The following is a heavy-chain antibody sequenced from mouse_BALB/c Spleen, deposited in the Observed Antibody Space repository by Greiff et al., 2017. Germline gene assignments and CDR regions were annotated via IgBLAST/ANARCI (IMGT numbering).Heavy chain of an antibody. CDR3: ARPYGNYEDYFDY. V-gene: IGHV5-17*02. CDR1: GFTFSSFG. CDR2: ISSGSSTI. D-gene: IGHD2-1*01. Sequence: EVQLVESGGGLVQPGGSRKLSCAASGFTFSSFGMHWVRQAPEKGLEWVAYISSGSSTIYYADTVKGRFTISRDNPKNTLFLQMTSLRSEDTAMYYCARPYGNYEDYFDYWGQGTTLTVSS. J-gene: IGHJ2*01.